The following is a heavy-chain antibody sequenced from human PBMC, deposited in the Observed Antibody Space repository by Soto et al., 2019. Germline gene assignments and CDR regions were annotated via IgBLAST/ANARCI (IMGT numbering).Heavy chain of an antibody. CDR1: GFTYGHFG. Sequence: QVQLVESGRGVVQPGRSLRLSCATSGFTYGHFGMHWARQAPGKGLEWVAVIWHDGSKRLYADSVKGRFTISRDDSKKTLDLQMNSLSVEDTAVYYCARDAYGTAGQGGAFDIWGQGTVVIVSS. J-gene: IGHJ3*02. CDR2: IWHDGSKR. V-gene: IGHV3-33*01. D-gene: IGHD3-10*01. CDR3: ARDAYGTAGQGGAFDI.